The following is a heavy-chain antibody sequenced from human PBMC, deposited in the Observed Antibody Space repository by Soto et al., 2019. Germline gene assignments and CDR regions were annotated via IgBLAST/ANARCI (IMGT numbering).Heavy chain of an antibody. Sequence: XGSLRLSCAAAGFTFSNYGMHWVRQAPGKGLDWVAIILYDGSNDYYVDSVKGRFTISRDNSKNTLSLQMNSLRAEDTAVYYCARDRWEFQLFYYGPDVWGQGTTVTVSS. CDR3: ARDRWEFQLFYYGPDV. J-gene: IGHJ6*02. CDR1: GFTFSNYG. CDR2: ILYDGSND. V-gene: IGHV3-33*01. D-gene: IGHD1-26*01.